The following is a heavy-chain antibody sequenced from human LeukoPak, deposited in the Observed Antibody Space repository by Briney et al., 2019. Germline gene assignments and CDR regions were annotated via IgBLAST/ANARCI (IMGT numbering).Heavy chain of an antibody. CDR3: ARNSGWYFGYAFDI. V-gene: IGHV4-34*01. J-gene: IGHJ3*02. D-gene: IGHD6-19*01. Sequence: SETLSLTCAVYGGSFSGYYWSWIRQPPGKGLEWIGEINHSGSTNYNPSLKSRVTISVDTSKNQFSLKLSSVTATDTAVYYCARNSGWYFGYAFDIWGQGTMVTVSS. CDR1: GGSFSGYY. CDR2: INHSGST.